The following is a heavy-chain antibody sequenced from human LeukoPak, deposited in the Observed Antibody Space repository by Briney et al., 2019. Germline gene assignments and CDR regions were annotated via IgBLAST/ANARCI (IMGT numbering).Heavy chain of an antibody. J-gene: IGHJ4*02. CDR1: GFIFGSYW. CDR3: ARVVGATVIDY. Sequence: GGSLRLSCAASGFIFGSYWMHWVRQVPGKGLMWVSRINTDGSNKTYADSVKGRFTISRDNAESTLFLQMSSLRAEDTAVYYCARVVGATVIDYWGQGTLVTVSS. CDR2: INTDGSNK. D-gene: IGHD1-26*01. V-gene: IGHV3-74*01.